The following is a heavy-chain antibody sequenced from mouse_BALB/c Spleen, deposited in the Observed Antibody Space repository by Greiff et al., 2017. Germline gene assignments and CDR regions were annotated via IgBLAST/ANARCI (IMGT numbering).Heavy chain of an antibody. V-gene: IGHV1-62-2*01. D-gene: IGHD2-3*01. CDR3: ARRDDGHAMDY. J-gene: IGHJ4*01. CDR1: GYTFTEYI. CDR2: FYPGSGSI. Sequence: VQLQQSGAELVKPGASVKLSCKASGYTFTEYIIHWVKQRSGQGLEWIGWFYPGSGSIKYNEKFKDKATMTVDKSSSTAYMELARLTSEDSAIYYCARRDDGHAMDYWGQGTSVTVSS.